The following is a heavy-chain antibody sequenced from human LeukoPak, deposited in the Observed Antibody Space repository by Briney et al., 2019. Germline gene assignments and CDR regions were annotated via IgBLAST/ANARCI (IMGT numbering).Heavy chain of an antibody. CDR3: AKMVREFYTIFYYFDY. CDR1: GFTFSSYW. J-gene: IGHJ4*02. D-gene: IGHD3-10*02. CDR2: INSDGSST. V-gene: IGHV3-74*01. Sequence: PGGSLRLSCAASGFTFSSYWMHWVRQAPGKGLVWVSRINSDGSSTSYADSVKGRFTISRDNSKNTLYLQMNSLRADDTAVYYCAKMVREFYTIFYYFDYWGQGTLVTVSS.